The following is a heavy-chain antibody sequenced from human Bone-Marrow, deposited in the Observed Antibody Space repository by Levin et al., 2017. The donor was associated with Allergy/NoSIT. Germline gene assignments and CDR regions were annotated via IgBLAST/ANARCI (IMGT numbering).Heavy chain of an antibody. CDR2: IHYSGRT. V-gene: IGHV4-31*03. CDR1: GGSFNSGGYY. Sequence: SETLSLTCTVSGGSFNSGGYYWSWIRQHPGKGLEWIGNIHYSGRTNYNPSLESRVTISVDKSRNQFSLRLSSVTAADTAVYYCARSYIVLLVYTTVTPNYGLDVWGQGTTVTVS. CDR3: ARSYIVLLVYTTVTPNYGLDV. D-gene: IGHD2-8*01. J-gene: IGHJ6*02.